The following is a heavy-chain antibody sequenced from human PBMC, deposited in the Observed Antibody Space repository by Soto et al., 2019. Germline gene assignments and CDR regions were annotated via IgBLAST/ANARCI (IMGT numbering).Heavy chain of an antibody. V-gene: IGHV3-23*01. D-gene: IGHD7-27*01. J-gene: IGHJ2*01. CDR3: ARKILGSTTRPSYWYCDL. Sequence: EVQLLESGGGLVQPGGSLRLSCAGSGFTFINYAMNWVRQAPGKGLEWVSSISGGGDATFFPDSVRGRFTFSRDNSKNTVTLQMNSLGGEDTAVYYCARKILGSTTRPSYWYCDLWGRGTLVTVSS. CDR2: ISGGGDAT. CDR1: GFTFINYA.